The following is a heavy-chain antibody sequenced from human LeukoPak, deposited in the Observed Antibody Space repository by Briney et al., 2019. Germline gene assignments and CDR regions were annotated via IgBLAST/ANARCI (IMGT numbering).Heavy chain of an antibody. CDR3: ATYYDSSGYYSGPFDY. D-gene: IGHD3-22*01. CDR2: ISGSGGST. CDR1: GFTFSSYV. V-gene: IGHV3-23*01. J-gene: IGHJ4*02. Sequence: GSLRLSCAASGFTFSSYVMSWVRQAPGKGLEWVSAISGSGGSTYYADSVKGRFTISRDNSKNTLYLQMNSLRAEDTAVYYCATYYDSSGYYSGPFDYWGQGTLVTVSS.